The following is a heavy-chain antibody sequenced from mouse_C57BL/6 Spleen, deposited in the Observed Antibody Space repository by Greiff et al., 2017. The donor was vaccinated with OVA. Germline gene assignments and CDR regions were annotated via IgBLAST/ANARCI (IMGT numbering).Heavy chain of an antibody. D-gene: IGHD3-2*01. V-gene: IGHV7-3*01. CDR3: ASSDSDAMDY. CDR2: IRNKANGYTT. J-gene: IGHJ4*01. Sequence: EVQVVESGGGLVQPGGSLSLSCAASGFTFTDYYMSWVRQPPGKALEWLGFIRNKANGYTTEYSASVKGRFTISRDNSQSILYLQMNALRAENSATYYCASSDSDAMDYWGQGTSVTVSS. CDR1: GFTFTDYY.